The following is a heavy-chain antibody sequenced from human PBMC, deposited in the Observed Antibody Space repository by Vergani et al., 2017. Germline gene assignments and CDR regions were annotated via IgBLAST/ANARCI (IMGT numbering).Heavy chain of an antibody. Sequence: QVQLVQSGAEVKKPGASVKVSCKASGYTFTSYDITWVRRATGQGLEWMGWMNPNSGNTGYAQKFQGRVTMTRNTSISTAYMELSSLRSEDTAVYYCARDRGQRGYSGYVPYYYYCGMDVWGRGP. CDR2: MNPNSGNT. CDR1: GYTFTSYD. D-gene: IGHD5-12*01. J-gene: IGHJ6*02. CDR3: ARDRGQRGYSGYVPYYYYCGMDV. V-gene: IGHV1-8*01.